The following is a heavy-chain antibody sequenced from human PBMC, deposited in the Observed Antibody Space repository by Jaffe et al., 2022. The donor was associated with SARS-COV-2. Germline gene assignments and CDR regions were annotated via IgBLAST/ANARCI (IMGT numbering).Heavy chain of an antibody. Sequence: QVQLVESGGGVVQPGRSLRLSCAASGFTFSNYAVHWVRQAPGKGLEWVTVISYDGKDKYYADSVKGRFTVSRDNSKNTLYLQMNGLRVEDTAVFYCARDREKLVLGDAFDVWGQGTMVTVSS. J-gene: IGHJ3*01. CDR1: GFTFSNYA. CDR2: ISYDGKDK. CDR3: ARDREKLVLGDAFDV. D-gene: IGHD6-13*01. V-gene: IGHV3-30*04.